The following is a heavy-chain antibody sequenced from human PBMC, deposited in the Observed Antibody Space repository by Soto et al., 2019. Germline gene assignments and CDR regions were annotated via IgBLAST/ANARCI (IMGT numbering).Heavy chain of an antibody. CDR3: VSPGSVLG. Sequence: EVQVVESGGGLVKPGESLRLSCVASGFGFSNAWMSWVRQAPGKGLEWVGRIKRKSDGGTTDYAAPVNGRFSISRDDSKNTLYLQMNSLRVDDTAVYYCVSPGSVLGWGQGTLVTVSS. CDR1: GFGFSNAW. D-gene: IGHD3-10*01. CDR2: IKRKSDGGTT. J-gene: IGHJ4*02. V-gene: IGHV3-15*05.